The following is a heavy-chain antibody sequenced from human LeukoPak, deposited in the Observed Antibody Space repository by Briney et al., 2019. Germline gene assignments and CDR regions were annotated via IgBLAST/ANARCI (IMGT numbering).Heavy chain of an antibody. D-gene: IGHD2-15*01. Sequence: SETLSLTCTVSGGSISGYFWTWIRQPPGKGLEWIGNIYYSGTTNYNPSLKSRVTILVDTSKSQFSLKLSSVTAADTAVYYCARASVVAAHYDYWGQGTLVTVSS. CDR2: IYYSGTT. J-gene: IGHJ4*02. V-gene: IGHV4-59*12. CDR1: GGSISGYF. CDR3: ARASVVAAHYDY.